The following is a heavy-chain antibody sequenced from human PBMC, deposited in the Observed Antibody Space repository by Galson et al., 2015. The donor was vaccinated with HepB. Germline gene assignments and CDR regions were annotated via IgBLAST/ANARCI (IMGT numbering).Heavy chain of an antibody. J-gene: IGHJ3*02. Sequence: SLRLSCAASGFTFSSYGMHWVRQAPGKGLEWVAVIWYDGSNKYYADSVKGRFTISRDNSKNTLYLQMNSLRAEDTAVYYCARGLKYDAFDIWGQGTMVTVSS. V-gene: IGHV3-33*01. CDR1: GFTFSSYG. CDR3: ARGLKYDAFDI. CDR2: IWYDGSNK.